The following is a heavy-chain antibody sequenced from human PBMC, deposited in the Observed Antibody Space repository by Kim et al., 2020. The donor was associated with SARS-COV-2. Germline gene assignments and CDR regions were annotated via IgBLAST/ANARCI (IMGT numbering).Heavy chain of an antibody. V-gene: IGHV3-48*03. J-gene: IGHJ4*02. CDR3: ARGLYDYVWGNHYFDY. D-gene: IGHD3-16*01. CDR1: GFTFSSYE. CDR2: ISSSGSTI. Sequence: GGSLRLSCAASGFTFSSYEMNWVRQAPGKGLEWVSYISSSGSTIYYADSVKGRFTISRDNAKNSLYLQMNSLRAEDTAVYYCARGLYDYVWGNHYFDYWGQGTLLTVSS.